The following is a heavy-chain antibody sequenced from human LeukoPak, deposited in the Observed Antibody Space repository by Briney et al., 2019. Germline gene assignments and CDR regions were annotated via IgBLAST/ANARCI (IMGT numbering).Heavy chain of an antibody. CDR1: GGSIGSGGYS. CDR2: IYHSGST. J-gene: IGHJ4*02. D-gene: IGHD4-11*01. V-gene: IGHV4-30-2*01. CDR3: ARGTTPDV. Sequence: SETLSLTCAVSGGSIGSGGYSWSWIRQPPGKGLEWIGYIYHSGSTYYNPSLKSRVTISVDRSKNQFSLKLSSVTAADTAVYYCARGTTPDVWGQGTLVTVSS.